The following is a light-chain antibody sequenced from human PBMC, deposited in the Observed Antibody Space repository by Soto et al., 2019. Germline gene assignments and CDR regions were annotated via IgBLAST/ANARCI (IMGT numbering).Light chain of an antibody. CDR2: GAS. Sequence: ASPTVNSDLAWYQQKPGQAPRLLIYGASTRATGIPARFTGSGFGTEHTLTISSLHTADFPLYRSQHYKHLPLTFPGGTKVDIK. J-gene: IGKJ4*01. V-gene: IGKV3-15*01. CDR3: QHYKHLPLT. CDR1: PTVNSD.